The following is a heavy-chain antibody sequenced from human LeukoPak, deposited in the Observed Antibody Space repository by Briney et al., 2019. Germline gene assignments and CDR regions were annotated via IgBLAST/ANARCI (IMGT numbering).Heavy chain of an antibody. CDR2: ISSSSSYI. CDR3: ARELFWVDDY. CDR1: GFTFSSYS. D-gene: IGHD3-3*01. V-gene: IGHV3-21*01. Sequence: GGSLRLSCAASGFTFSSYSMNWVRQAPGKGLEWVSSISSSSSYIYYADSVKGRFTISRDNAKNSLYLQMNSLRAEDMAVYYCARELFWVDDYWGQGTLVTVSS. J-gene: IGHJ4*02.